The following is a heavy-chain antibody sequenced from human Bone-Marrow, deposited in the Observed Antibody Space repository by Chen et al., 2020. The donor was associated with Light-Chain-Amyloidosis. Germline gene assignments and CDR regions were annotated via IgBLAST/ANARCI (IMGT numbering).Heavy chain of an antibody. CDR1: GYTFPNYW. J-gene: IGHJ4*02. Sequence: EVQLEQSGPEVKKPGESLKISCKGSGYTFPNYWIGWVRQMPGKGLAWMGVIYPDDSDARYSPSFEGQVTISADKSITTAYLQLRSLKASDTAMYYCARRRDGYNFDYWGQGTLVTVSS. CDR3: ARRRDGYNFDY. CDR2: IYPDDSDA. D-gene: IGHD5-12*01. V-gene: IGHV5-51*01.